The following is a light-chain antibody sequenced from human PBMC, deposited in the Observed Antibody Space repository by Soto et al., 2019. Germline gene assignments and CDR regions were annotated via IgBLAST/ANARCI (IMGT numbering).Light chain of an antibody. CDR3: RAYAGGNTFV. V-gene: IGLV2-8*01. J-gene: IGLJ1*01. Sequence: QSVLAQPPSASGSPGQSVTISCTGTSSDVGDNYVSWYQQHLGKAPKLIIYEVTLRPSGVPDRFSCSKSGNTASLTVSGLQADYEADYYCRAYAGGNTFVFGTGTKVTVL. CDR1: SSDVGDNY. CDR2: EVT.